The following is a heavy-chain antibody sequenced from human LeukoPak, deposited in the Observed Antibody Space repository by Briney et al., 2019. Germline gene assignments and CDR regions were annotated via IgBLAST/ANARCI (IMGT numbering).Heavy chain of an antibody. CDR2: ISYDGSNK. Sequence: GGSLRLSCAASGFTFSSYAMHWVRQAPGKGLEWVAVISYDGSNKYYADSVKGRFTISRDNSKNTLYLQMNSLRAEDTAVYYCARESVATWQDYYYYMDAWGKGTTVTVSS. V-gene: IGHV3-30-3*01. CDR3: ARESVATWQDYYYYMDA. D-gene: IGHD5-12*01. CDR1: GFTFSSYA. J-gene: IGHJ6*03.